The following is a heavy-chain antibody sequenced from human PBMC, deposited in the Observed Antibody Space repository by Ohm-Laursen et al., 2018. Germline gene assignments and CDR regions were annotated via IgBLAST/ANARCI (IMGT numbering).Heavy chain of an antibody. Sequence: SCKASGGTFSSYAISWVRQAPGKGLEWVSAISGSGGSTYYADSVKGRFTISRDNSKNTLYLQMNSLRAEDTAVYYCAKDHTTGTTPFDYWGQGTPVTVSS. CDR2: ISGSGGST. D-gene: IGHD1-1*01. CDR3: AKDHTTGTTPFDY. CDR1: GGTFSSYA. V-gene: IGHV3-23*01. J-gene: IGHJ4*02.